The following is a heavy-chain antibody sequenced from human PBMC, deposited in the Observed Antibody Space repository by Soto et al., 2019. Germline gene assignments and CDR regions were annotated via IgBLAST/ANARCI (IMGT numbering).Heavy chain of an antibody. CDR1: GFTFSSYG. Sequence: QVQLVESGGGVVQPGRSLRLSCAASGFTFSSYGMHWVRQAPGKGLEWVAVISYDGSNKYYADSVKGRFTISRDNSKNTLYLQMNSLRAEDTAVYYCAKLSGSGYYPFDYWGQGTLVTVSS. V-gene: IGHV3-30*18. D-gene: IGHD3-22*01. CDR3: AKLSGSGYYPFDY. J-gene: IGHJ4*02. CDR2: ISYDGSNK.